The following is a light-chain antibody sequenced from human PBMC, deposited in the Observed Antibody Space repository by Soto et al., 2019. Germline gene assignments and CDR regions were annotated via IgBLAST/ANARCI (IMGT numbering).Light chain of an antibody. CDR3: AAWDDSLSGLV. CDR1: SSNIGSNY. CDR2: RNN. Sequence: QSVLTQPPSASGTPGQRVTISCSGSSSNIGSNYVYWYQQLPGTAPKLLIYRNNQRPSGVPDRFSGSKSGTSASLAISELRSEDETDYYCAAWDDSLSGLVFGGGTKLTVL. J-gene: IGLJ2*01. V-gene: IGLV1-47*01.